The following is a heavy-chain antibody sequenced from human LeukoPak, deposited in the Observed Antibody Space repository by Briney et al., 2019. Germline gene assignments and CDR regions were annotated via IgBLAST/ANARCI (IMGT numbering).Heavy chain of an antibody. V-gene: IGHV5-51*01. CDR2: IYPRDSDI. J-gene: IGHJ4*02. CDR1: GYSFTTYW. CDR3: ARLLIPATVVTRGDYFDY. D-gene: IGHD4-23*01. Sequence: GESLKISCKGSGYSFTTYWIAWVRQMPGKGLEWMGIIYPRDSDIRYSPPFQGQVTISADKSISTAYLQWSSLKASDTAMYYCARLLIPATVVTRGDYFDYWGQGTLVTVSS.